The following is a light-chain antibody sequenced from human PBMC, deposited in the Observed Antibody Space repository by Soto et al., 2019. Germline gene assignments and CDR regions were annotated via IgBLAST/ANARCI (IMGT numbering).Light chain of an antibody. CDR1: QNISRS. J-gene: IGKJ1*01. Sequence: EIVMTQSPVTLSVSPGERATLSCRGSQNISRSLAWYQQKPGQGPSLLIYGTSTRAGGVPARFSGSGSGTDFTLTISSLEPEDFALYYCQQRVNWPQTFGQGTKVDIK. V-gene: IGKV3-15*01. CDR3: QQRVNWPQT. CDR2: GTS.